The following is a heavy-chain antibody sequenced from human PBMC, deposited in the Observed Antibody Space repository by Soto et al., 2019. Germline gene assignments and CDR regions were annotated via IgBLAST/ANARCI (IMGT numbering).Heavy chain of an antibody. J-gene: IGHJ4*02. CDR1: GFTFSSYA. CDR2: ITNSGGST. CDR3: AKLSSSTWRYPFDS. V-gene: IGHV3-23*01. Sequence: GGSLRLSCAASGFTFSSYAMSWVRQAPGKGLEWVSSITNSGGSTYYADSVKGRFTISRDNSKNTLYLQMNSLRAEDTAVYYCAKLSSSTWRYPFDSWGQGTLVTVSS. D-gene: IGHD6-13*01.